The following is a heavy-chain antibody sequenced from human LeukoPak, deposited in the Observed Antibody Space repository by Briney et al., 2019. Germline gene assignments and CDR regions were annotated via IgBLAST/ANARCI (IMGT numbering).Heavy chain of an antibody. CDR2: IIPIFGTA. V-gene: IGHV1-69*05. CDR3: ARAPGTTAEDWFDP. Sequence: SVKVSCKASGGTFSSYAISWVRQAPGQGLEWMGGIIPIFGTAKYTQKFRGRVTMTTDTSTSTAYMELRSLRSDDTAVYYCARAPGTTAEDWFDPWGQGTLVTVSS. J-gene: IGHJ5*02. D-gene: IGHD1-1*01. CDR1: GGTFSSYA.